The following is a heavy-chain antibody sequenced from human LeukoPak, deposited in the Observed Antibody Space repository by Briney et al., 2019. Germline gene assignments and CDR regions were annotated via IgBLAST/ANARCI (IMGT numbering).Heavy chain of an antibody. CDR1: GGSFSGYY. CDR2: INHSGST. Sequence: SETLSLTCAVYGGSFSGYYWSWIRQPPGKGLERIGEINHSGSTNYNPSLKSRVTISVDTSKNQFSLKLSSVTAADTAVYYCARRTYYYDSSGYYRWFDPWGQGTLVTVSS. J-gene: IGHJ5*02. CDR3: ARRTYYYDSSGYYRWFDP. D-gene: IGHD3-22*01. V-gene: IGHV4-34*01.